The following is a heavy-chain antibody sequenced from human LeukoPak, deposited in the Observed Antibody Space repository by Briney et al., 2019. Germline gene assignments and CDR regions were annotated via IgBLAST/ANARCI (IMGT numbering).Heavy chain of an antibody. CDR2: ICYDGSNK. D-gene: IGHD3-22*01. V-gene: IGHV3-33*01. Sequence: ICYDGSNKYYAASVKGRFTISRDNSKNTLYLQMNSLRAEDTAVYYCARDLNRYDSSGDNDYWGQGTLVTVSS. J-gene: IGHJ4*02. CDR3: ARDLNRYDSSGDNDY.